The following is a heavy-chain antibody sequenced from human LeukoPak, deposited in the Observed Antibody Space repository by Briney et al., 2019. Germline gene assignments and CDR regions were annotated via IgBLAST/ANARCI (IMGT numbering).Heavy chain of an antibody. CDR3: ARGGVDTAIRRMDV. J-gene: IGHJ6*02. CDR2: INHSGST. Sequence: SETLSLTCAVYGGSFSGYYWSWIRQPPGKGLEWIGEINHSGSTNYNPSLKSRVTISVDTSKNQFSLKLSSVTAADTAVYYCARGGVDTAIRRMDVWGQGTTVTVSS. CDR1: GGSFSGYY. V-gene: IGHV4-34*01. D-gene: IGHD5-18*01.